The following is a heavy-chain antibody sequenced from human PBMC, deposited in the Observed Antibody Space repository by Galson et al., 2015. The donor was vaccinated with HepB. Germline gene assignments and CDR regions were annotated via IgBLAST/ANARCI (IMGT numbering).Heavy chain of an antibody. V-gene: IGHV3-9*01. Sequence: SLLLSFAASGFTFDDYAMHWVRQAPGKGLEWVSGISWNSGSIGYADSVKGRFTISRDNAKNSLYLQMNSLRAEDTALYYCAKEYYDFWSGYLNYYYYYGMDVWGQGTTVTVSS. CDR2: ISWNSGSI. CDR3: AKEYYDFWSGYLNYYYYYGMDV. J-gene: IGHJ6*02. D-gene: IGHD3-3*01. CDR1: GFTFDDYA.